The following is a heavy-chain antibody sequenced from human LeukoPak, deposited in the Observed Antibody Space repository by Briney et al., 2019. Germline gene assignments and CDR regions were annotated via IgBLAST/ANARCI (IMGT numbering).Heavy chain of an antibody. CDR3: ARRGYYGSGSYYKVRDWFDP. Sequence: GESLKISCKGSGYSFTSYWIDWVRQMPGKGLEWMGIIYPGDSDTRYSPSFQGQVTISADKSISTAYLQWSSLKASDTAMYYCARRGYYGSGSYYKVRDWFDPWGQGTLVTVSS. J-gene: IGHJ5*02. D-gene: IGHD3-10*01. V-gene: IGHV5-51*01. CDR2: IYPGDSDT. CDR1: GYSFTSYW.